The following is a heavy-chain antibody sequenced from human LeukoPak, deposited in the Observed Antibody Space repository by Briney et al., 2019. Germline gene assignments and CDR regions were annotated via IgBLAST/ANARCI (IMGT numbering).Heavy chain of an antibody. CDR1: GYSISSGYY. J-gene: IGHJ5*02. CDR3: ARSGADYIWGSYRFGSWFDP. D-gene: IGHD3-16*02. Sequence: SETLSLTCSVSGYSISSGYYWGWIRQPPGKGLEWIGSMSHSAGTYQNPSLKSRVTISIDTSKNQFFLKVSSVTAADTAVYYCARSGADYIWGSYRFGSWFDPWGQGTLVTVSS. V-gene: IGHV4-38-2*02. CDR2: MSHSAGT.